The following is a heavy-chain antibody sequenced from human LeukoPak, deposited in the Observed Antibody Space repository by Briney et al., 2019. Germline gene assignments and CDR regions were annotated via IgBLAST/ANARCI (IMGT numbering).Heavy chain of an antibody. CDR2: IYPGGSET. D-gene: IGHD5-24*01. CDR3: ARASRDGYNQNFDH. J-gene: IGHJ4*02. CDR1: GYRFISYW. V-gene: IGHV5-51*01. Sequence: LGEPRHISCKGLGYRFISYWNAWARQTPGKGLEWMGIIYPGGSETRYDPSFQGQVTISADSSTSTAYLQWSSLRASDTAMYYCARASRDGYNQNFDHWGQGTLVTVSS.